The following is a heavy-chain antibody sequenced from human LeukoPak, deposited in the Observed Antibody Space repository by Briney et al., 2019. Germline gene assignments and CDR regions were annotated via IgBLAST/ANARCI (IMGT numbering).Heavy chain of an antibody. J-gene: IGHJ4*02. CDR1: GFTFSSYA. V-gene: IGHV3-23*01. CDR2: ISGSGGST. Sequence: PGGSLRLSCAASGFTFSSYAMSWVRQAPGKGLEWVSAISGSGGSTYYADSVKGRFTISRDNSKNTLYLQMNSLRAEDTAVYYCAKDPNQIMVVTARLDYWGQGTLVTVSS. CDR3: AKDPNQIMVVTARLDY. D-gene: IGHD2-21*02.